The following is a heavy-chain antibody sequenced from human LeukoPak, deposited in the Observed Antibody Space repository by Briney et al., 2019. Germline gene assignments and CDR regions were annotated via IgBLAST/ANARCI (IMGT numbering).Heavy chain of an antibody. Sequence: GGSLRLSCAASGFTFSSYSMNWVRQAPGKGLEWVSSISSSSSYIYYADSVKGRFTISRDNAKNSLYLQMNSLRAEDTAVCYCARDLDSSGYYGAFDIWGQGTMVTVSS. J-gene: IGHJ3*02. CDR3: ARDLDSSGYYGAFDI. CDR2: ISSSSSYI. CDR1: GFTFSSYS. D-gene: IGHD3-22*01. V-gene: IGHV3-21*01.